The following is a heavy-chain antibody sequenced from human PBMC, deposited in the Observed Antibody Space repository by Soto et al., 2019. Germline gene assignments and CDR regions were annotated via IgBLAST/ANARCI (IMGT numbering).Heavy chain of an antibody. CDR3: ARAYSRSYDFWSGPGGYYYYYMDV. CDR2: ISSSSSTI. D-gene: IGHD3-3*01. V-gene: IGHV3-48*01. J-gene: IGHJ6*03. Sequence: GGSLRLSCAASGFTFSSYSMNWVRQAPGKGLEWVSYISSSSSTIYYADSVKGRFTISRDNAKNSLYLQMNSLRAEDTAVYYCARAYSRSYDFWSGPGGYYYYYMDVWGKGTTVTVSS. CDR1: GFTFSSYS.